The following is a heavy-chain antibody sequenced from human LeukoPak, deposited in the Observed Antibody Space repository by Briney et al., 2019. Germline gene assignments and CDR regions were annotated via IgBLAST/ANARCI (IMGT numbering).Heavy chain of an antibody. Sequence: SETLSLTCTVSGGSISSHYWSWIRQPPGKGLEWIGYIYYSGSTNYNPSLKSRVTISVDTSKNQFSLKLSSVTAADTAVYYCARDRVAAAGYYYYGMDVWGQGTTVTVSS. CDR2: IYYSGST. CDR1: GGSISSHY. D-gene: IGHD6-13*01. J-gene: IGHJ6*02. CDR3: ARDRVAAAGYYYYGMDV. V-gene: IGHV4-59*11.